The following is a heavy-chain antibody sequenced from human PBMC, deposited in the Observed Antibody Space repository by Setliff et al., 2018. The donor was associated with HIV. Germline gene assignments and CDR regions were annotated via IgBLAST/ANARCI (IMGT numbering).Heavy chain of an antibody. CDR1: GDSISSDDHY. D-gene: IGHD6-25*01. CDR3: ARMSVSAAVYFDS. V-gene: IGHV4-30-4*08. J-gene: IGHJ4*02. Sequence: SETLSLTCTVSGDSISSDDHYWSWIRQPPGKGLEWIGYIFNTGITYYKSSLGSRLTMSIDTSRNQFSLKLRSVTAADTAVFSGARMSVSAAVYFDSWGQGTLVTVSS. CDR2: IFNTGIT.